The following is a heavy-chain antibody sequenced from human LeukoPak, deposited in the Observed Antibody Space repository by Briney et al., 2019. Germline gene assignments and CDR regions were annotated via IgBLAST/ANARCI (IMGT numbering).Heavy chain of an antibody. J-gene: IGHJ5*02. CDR3: ARIYSSSWFLNWFDP. D-gene: IGHD6-13*01. CDR1: GGSISSSSYY. Sequence: SETLSLTCTVSGGSISSSSYYWGWIRQPPGKGLEWTGSIYYSGSTYYNPSLKSRVTMSVDTSKNQFSLKLSSVTAADTAVYYCARIYSSSWFLNWFDPWGQGTLVTVSS. CDR2: IYYSGST. V-gene: IGHV4-39*07.